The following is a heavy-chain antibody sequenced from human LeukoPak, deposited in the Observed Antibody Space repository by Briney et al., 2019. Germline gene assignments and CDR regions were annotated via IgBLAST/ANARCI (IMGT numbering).Heavy chain of an antibody. CDR2: ISAYNGNT. J-gene: IGHJ5*02. Sequence: ASVKVSCKASGYTFTSYGISWVRQAPGQGLEWMGWISAYNGNTNYAQKLQGRVTMTTDTSTSTAYMELRSLRSDDTAVYYCARSIPKLWFGTTELRGSWFDPWGQGTLVTVSS. D-gene: IGHD3-10*01. CDR3: ARSIPKLWFGTTELRGSWFDP. CDR1: GYTFTSYG. V-gene: IGHV1-18*01.